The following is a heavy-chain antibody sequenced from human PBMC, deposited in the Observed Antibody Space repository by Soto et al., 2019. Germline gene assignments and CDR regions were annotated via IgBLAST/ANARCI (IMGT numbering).Heavy chain of an antibody. CDR3: ARGSPDHGDYLFDY. CDR1: GDSISRSYW. J-gene: IGHJ4*02. V-gene: IGHV4-4*02. D-gene: IGHD4-17*01. CDR2: IYHSGST. Sequence: SETLSLTCAVSGDSISRSYWWSWVRQLPGKGLEWIGEIYHSGSTIYNPSLQSRVTLSVDKSKNEFSLKMSSVTDADTAVYYCARGSPDHGDYLFDYWGQGTLVTVS.